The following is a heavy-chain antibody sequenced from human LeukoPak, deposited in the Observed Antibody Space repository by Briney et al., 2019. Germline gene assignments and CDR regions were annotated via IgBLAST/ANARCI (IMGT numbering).Heavy chain of an antibody. J-gene: IGHJ4*02. CDR3: ARAGSGSDIDY. D-gene: IGHD3-10*01. Sequence: GRSLRLSCATSGFTLDDYAMHWVRQAPGKGLEWVSGISWNSGSIGYADSVKGRFTISRDNAKNSLYLQMNSLRAEDTAVYYCARAGSGSDIDYWGQGTLVTVSS. CDR1: GFTLDDYA. CDR2: ISWNSGSI. V-gene: IGHV3-9*01.